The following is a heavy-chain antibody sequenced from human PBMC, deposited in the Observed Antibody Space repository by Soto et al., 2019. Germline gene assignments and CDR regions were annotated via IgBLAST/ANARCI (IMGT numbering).Heavy chain of an antibody. D-gene: IGHD3-22*01. CDR3: AGGGDSGGSPLYYFAT. CDR2: IYYSGST. V-gene: IGHV4-30-4*01. Sequence: QVQLQESGPGLVKPSQTLSLTCTVSGGSISSGDYYWSWIRQPPGKGLEWIGYIYYSGSTYYNPSRRRGFPIAEDAPENWFPGRGGCGAAADTAGFSGAGGGDSGGSPLYYFATGGQGPLAPVS. J-gene: IGHJ5*02. CDR1: GGSISSGDYY.